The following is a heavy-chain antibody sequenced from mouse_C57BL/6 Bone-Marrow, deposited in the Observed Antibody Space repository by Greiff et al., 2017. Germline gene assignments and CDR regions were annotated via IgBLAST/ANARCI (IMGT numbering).Heavy chain of an antibody. D-gene: IGHD1-1*01. CDR2: ILPGSGST. V-gene: IGHV1-9*01. CDR3: ERCITTVVDYAMDY. J-gene: IGHJ4*01. CDR1: GYTFTGYW. Sequence: QVQLQQSGAELMKPGASVKLSCKATGYTFTGYWIEWVKQRPGHGLEWIGEILPGSGSTNYNEKFKGKATLTADTSSNTAYMQLSSLTTEDSAIYYCERCITTVVDYAMDYWGQGTAVTVSS.